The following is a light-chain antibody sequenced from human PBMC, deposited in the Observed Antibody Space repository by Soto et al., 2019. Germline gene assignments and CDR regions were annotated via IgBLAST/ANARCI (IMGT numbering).Light chain of an antibody. J-gene: IGKJ1*01. Sequence: DIQMTQSPSSLSASVGDRVTITCRASQSINRYLNWYQQKPGRAPRLLIYAASSLQSGVPSRFSGSRSGTDFTVTISSLQPEDFALYYCQQSYSFPWTFGQGTKVDI. CDR3: QQSYSFPWT. CDR1: QSINRY. CDR2: AAS. V-gene: IGKV1-39*01.